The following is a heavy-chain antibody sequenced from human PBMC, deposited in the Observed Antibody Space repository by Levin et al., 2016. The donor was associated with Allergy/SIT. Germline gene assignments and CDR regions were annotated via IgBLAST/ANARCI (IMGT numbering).Heavy chain of an antibody. CDR2: IKSKTDGGTT. J-gene: IGHJ4*02. CDR3: TTGGIVVVPAAAGD. CDR1: GFTFSNAW. Sequence: GGSLRLSCAASGFTFSNAWMSWVRQAPGKGLEWVGRIKSKTDGGTTDYAAPVKGRFTISRDDSKNTLYLQMNSLKTEDTAVYYCTTGGIVVVPAAAGDWGQGTLVTVSS. V-gene: IGHV3-15*01. D-gene: IGHD2-2*01.